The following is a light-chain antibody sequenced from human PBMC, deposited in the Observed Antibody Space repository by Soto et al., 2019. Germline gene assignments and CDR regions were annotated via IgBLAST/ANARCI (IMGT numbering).Light chain of an antibody. CDR2: WAS. CDR1: QSVLYSPNNKNY. Sequence: DIVMTQSPDSLAVSLGERATINCKSSQSVLYSPNNKNYLAWYQQKPGQPPKLLVYWASTRESGVPDRFSGSGSEKNFTLPINRLQAEDVAVYYCQQYINAPQTFGQGTKVEIK. CDR3: QQYINAPQT. J-gene: IGKJ1*01. V-gene: IGKV4-1*01.